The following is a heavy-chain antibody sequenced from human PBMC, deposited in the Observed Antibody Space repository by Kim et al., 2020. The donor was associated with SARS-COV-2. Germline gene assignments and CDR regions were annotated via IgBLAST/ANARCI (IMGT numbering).Heavy chain of an antibody. J-gene: IGHJ6*02. CDR2: ISSSGSTI. V-gene: IGHV3-48*03. D-gene: IGHD3-10*01. CDR1: GFTFSSYE. Sequence: GGSLRLSCAASGFTFSSYEMNWVRQAPGKGLEWVSYISSSGSTIYYADSVKGRFTISRDNAKNSLYLQMNSLRAEDTAVYYCARFGITINPYYYYYYGMDVWGQGTTVTVSS. CDR3: ARFGITINPYYYYYYGMDV.